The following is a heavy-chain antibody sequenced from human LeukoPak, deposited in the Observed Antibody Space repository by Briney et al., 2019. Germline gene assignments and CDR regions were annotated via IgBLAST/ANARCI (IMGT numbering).Heavy chain of an antibody. J-gene: IGHJ4*02. CDR1: GGSFSGYY. V-gene: IGHV4-34*01. CDR2: INHSGST. CDR3: ARAVRGYSYGYDY. D-gene: IGHD5-18*01. Sequence: SETLSLTCAVYGGSFSGYYWSWIRQPPGKGLEWIGEINHSGSTNYNPSLKSRVTISVDTSKNQFSLKLISVTAADTAVYYCARAVRGYSYGYDYWGQGTLVTVSS.